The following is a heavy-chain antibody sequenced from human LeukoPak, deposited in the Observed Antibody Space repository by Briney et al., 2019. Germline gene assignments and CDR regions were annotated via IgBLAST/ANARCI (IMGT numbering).Heavy chain of an antibody. Sequence: GGSLGLSCAASGFTFSSYWMSWVRQAPGRGLEWVANIKQDGSEKYYVDSVKGRFTISRDNAKNSLYLQMNSLRAEDTAVYYCARTTEPLYYYYYGMDVWGQGTTVTVSS. CDR3: ARTTEPLYYYYYGMDV. J-gene: IGHJ6*02. D-gene: IGHD4-17*01. CDR1: GFTFSSYW. CDR2: IKQDGSEK. V-gene: IGHV3-7*01.